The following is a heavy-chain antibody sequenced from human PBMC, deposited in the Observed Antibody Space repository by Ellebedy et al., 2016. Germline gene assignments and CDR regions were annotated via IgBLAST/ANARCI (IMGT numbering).Heavy chain of an antibody. V-gene: IGHV3-11*06. CDR2: ISPNSGYT. J-gene: IGHJ4*02. CDR1: GFIFSDYY. D-gene: IGHD6-19*01. CDR3: ATHFNGWYGAFDF. Sequence: GESLKISCAASGFIFSDYYMNWIRQAPGKGLEWVSYISPNSGYTNYVDSVKGRFTISRDNADNSLYLQMNSLRAEDTAVYYCATHFNGWYGAFDFWGRGALVTVSS.